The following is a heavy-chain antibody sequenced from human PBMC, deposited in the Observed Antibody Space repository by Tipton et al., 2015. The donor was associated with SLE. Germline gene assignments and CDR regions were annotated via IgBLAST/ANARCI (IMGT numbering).Heavy chain of an antibody. CDR2: ISYDGSNK. J-gene: IGHJ3*02. Sequence: QLVQSGGGVVQPGRSLRLSCAASGFTFSSYAMHWVRQAPGKGLEWVAVISYDGSNKYYADSVKGRFTISRDNSKNTLYLQMNSLRAEDTAVYYCEGQLPPPDAFDIWGQGTMVTVSS. CDR3: EGQLPPPDAFDI. D-gene: IGHD2-2*01. CDR1: GFTFSSYA. V-gene: IGHV3-30*04.